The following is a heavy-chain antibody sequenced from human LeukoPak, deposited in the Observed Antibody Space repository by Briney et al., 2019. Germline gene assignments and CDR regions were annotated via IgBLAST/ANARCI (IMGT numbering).Heavy chain of an antibody. CDR2: ISYDGSNK. J-gene: IGHJ4*02. D-gene: IGHD3-9*01. Sequence: GRSLRLSCAASGFTFSSYGMHWVRQAPGKGLEWVAVISYDGSNKYYADSVKGRFTISRDNSKNTLYLQMNRLRAEDTAVYYCAKDEMRYFDWLLQAFDYWGQGTLVTVSS. V-gene: IGHV3-30*18. CDR1: GFTFSSYG. CDR3: AKDEMRYFDWLLQAFDY.